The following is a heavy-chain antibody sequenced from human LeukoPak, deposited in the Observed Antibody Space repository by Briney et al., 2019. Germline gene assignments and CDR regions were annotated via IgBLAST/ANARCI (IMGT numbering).Heavy chain of an antibody. Sequence: GESLRLSCAASGFSFSSHAIHWVRQAPGKGLEWVAVMSHDGSNKYYADSVKGRFTISRDNSKNTLYLQMNSLRAEDTAVYYCARDPLSRIAVAGYPGYFDYWGQGTLVTVSS. J-gene: IGHJ4*02. CDR2: MSHDGSNK. CDR3: ARDPLSRIAVAGYPGYFDY. D-gene: IGHD6-19*01. CDR1: GFSFSSHA. V-gene: IGHV3-30-3*01.